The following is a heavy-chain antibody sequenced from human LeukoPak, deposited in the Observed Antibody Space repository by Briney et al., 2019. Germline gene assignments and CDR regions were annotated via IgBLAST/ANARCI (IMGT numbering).Heavy chain of an antibody. Sequence: SETLSLTCTVSGGSISSYYWSWIRQPPGKGLEWIGYIYYSGSTNYNPSLKSRVTISVDTSKNQFSLKLSSVTAADTAVYYCAGYSGYDFDYWGQGTLVTVSS. CDR3: AGYSGYDFDY. CDR1: GGSISSYY. CDR2: IYYSGST. J-gene: IGHJ4*02. V-gene: IGHV4-59*01. D-gene: IGHD5-12*01.